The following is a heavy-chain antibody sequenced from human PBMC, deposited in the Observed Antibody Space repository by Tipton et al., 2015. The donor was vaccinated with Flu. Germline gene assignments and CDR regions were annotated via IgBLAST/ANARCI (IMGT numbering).Heavy chain of an antibody. CDR3: SGGLGVVVAVAFDF. Sequence: TLSLTCTVSGYSISSGFYWGWIRQPPGKGLEWIGEINHSGSTNYNPSLKSRVTISVDTSKNQFSLKLSSVTATDTAVYYCSGGLGVVVAVAFDFWGQGTMVTVSS. V-gene: IGHV4-38-2*02. CDR1: GYSISSGFY. CDR2: INHSGST. D-gene: IGHD2-15*01. J-gene: IGHJ3*01.